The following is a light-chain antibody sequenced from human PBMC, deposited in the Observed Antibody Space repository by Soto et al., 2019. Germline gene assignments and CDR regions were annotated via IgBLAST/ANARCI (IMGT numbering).Light chain of an antibody. V-gene: IGKV1-33*01. CDR2: DAF. CDR3: QHYDNLLLT. J-gene: IGKJ4*01. CDR1: QDINTY. Sequence: DIQMTQSPSSLSASVGDRVTITCQASQDINTYLNWYQQKPGKAPKLLIYDAFKLETGVTSRFSGGGSGTDFTFTVTSLQPEDVATYFCQHYDNLLLTFGGGTKVEL.